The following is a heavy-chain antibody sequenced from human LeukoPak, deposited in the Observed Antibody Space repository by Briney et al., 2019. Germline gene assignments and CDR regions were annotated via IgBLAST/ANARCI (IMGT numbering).Heavy chain of an antibody. J-gene: IGHJ4*02. Sequence: ASVKVSCKASGYTFTGYYMHWVRQAPGQGLEWMGWINPNSGGTNYAQKFQGRVTMTRDTSISTAYMELSRLRSDDTAVYYCARDRAHSGYDLGGLDYWGQGTLVTVSS. CDR2: INPNSGGT. D-gene: IGHD5-12*01. V-gene: IGHV1-2*02. CDR3: ARDRAHSGYDLGGLDY. CDR1: GYTFTGYY.